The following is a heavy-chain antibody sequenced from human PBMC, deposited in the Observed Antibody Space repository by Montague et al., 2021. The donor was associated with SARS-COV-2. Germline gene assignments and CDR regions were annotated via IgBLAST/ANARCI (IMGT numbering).Heavy chain of an antibody. CDR3: ARATAGQAAILMGFPRPMDAFDI. Sequence: TLSLTCTVSGGSISSGGYYWSWIRQHPGQGLEWFGYIYYSGSTYYXXXLKSRVTISVGTSKNQFSLKLSSVTAADTAVYYCARATAGQAAILMGFPRPMDAFDIWGQGTMVTVSS. D-gene: IGHD2-2*01. CDR2: IYYSGST. J-gene: IGHJ3*02. V-gene: IGHV4-31*03. CDR1: GGSISSGGYY.